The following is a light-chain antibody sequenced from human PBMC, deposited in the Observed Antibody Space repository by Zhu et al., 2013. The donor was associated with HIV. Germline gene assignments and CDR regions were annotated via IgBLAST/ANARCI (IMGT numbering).Light chain of an antibody. Sequence: VLTQSPGTLSLSPGERATLSCRASQTVGNNYLAWFQQKPGQTPRLLVYTAPIRATGIPDRFIGSGSGTDFTLTISRLEPEDFAVYYCHQHAYAPLTFGGGTKVEIK. CDR1: QTVGNNY. CDR3: HQHAYAPLT. J-gene: IGKJ4*01. CDR2: TAP. V-gene: IGKV3-20*01.